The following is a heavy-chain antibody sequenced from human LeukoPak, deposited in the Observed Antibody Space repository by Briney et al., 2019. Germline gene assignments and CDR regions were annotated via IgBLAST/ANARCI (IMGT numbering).Heavy chain of an antibody. Sequence: GGSLRLSCAASGFTVSSNYMSWLRQAPGKGLEWVSVIYSGGSTYYADSVKGRFTISRDNSKNTLYLQMNSLRAEDTAVYYCARDMRGPIDYWGQGTLVTVSS. CDR3: ARDMRGPIDY. V-gene: IGHV3-53*01. CDR2: IYSGGST. D-gene: IGHD3-10*01. CDR1: GFTVSSNY. J-gene: IGHJ4*02.